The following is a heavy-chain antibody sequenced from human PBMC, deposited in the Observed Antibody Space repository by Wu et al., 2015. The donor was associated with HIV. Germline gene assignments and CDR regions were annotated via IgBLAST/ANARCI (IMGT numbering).Heavy chain of an antibody. D-gene: IGHD3-10*01. CDR2: IIPHSGDT. Sequence: QVQLLQSGAEVRKPGASVRVSCKTSGYIFTDYYMHWVRQAPGQGLQWMGWIIPHSGDTKVAEKFRGRVSMTTDTSITTAYMDIHGLTSDDTAVYFCARDRGDHFYYYAMDTWGRGTTVSVSS. CDR1: GYIFTDYY. V-gene: IGHV1-2*02. CDR3: ARDRGDHFYYYAMDT. J-gene: IGHJ6*02.